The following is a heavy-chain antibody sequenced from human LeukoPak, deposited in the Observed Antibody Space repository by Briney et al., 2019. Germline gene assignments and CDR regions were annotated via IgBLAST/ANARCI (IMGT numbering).Heavy chain of an antibody. J-gene: IGHJ6*02. CDR2: INCSGST. CDR1: GGSIRSYY. V-gene: IGHV4-59*01. D-gene: IGHD5-12*01. CDR3: AREGREWLRSGMDV. Sequence: PSETLSLTCTVSGGSIRSYYWSWIRQPPGKGLEWSGYINCSGSTNYNPSLTSRVTISVDTSKNQFSPKLSSVTAADTAVYYCAREGREWLRSGMDVWGQGTTVTVSS.